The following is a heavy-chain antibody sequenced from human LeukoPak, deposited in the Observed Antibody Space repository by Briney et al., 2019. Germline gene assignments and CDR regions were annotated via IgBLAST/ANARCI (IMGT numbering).Heavy chain of an antibody. V-gene: IGHV3-48*03. Sequence: PGGSLRLSCAASGFTFSSYEMNWVRQAPGKGLEWVSYISSSGSTIYYADSVKGRFTISRDNAKNSLSLQMNSLRAEDTSVYYCARGRTSYDSSGRLQSSYYFDYWGQGTLVTVSS. CDR1: GFTFSSYE. D-gene: IGHD3-22*01. J-gene: IGHJ4*02. CDR3: ARGRTSYDSSGRLQSSYYFDY. CDR2: ISSSGSTI.